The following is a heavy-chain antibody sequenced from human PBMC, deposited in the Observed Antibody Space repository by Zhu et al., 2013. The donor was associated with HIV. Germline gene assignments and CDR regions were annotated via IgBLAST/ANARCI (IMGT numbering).Heavy chain of an antibody. CDR3: ARRSPLENARKYSYYFDY. J-gene: IGHJ4*02. V-gene: IGHV4-34*01. CDR2: INHSGST. CDR1: GGSFSGYY. D-gene: IGHD2-15*01. Sequence: VQLQQWGAGLLKPSETLSLTCAVYGGSFSGYYWSWIRQPPGKGLEWIGEINHSGSTNYNPSLKSRVTISVDTSKNQFSLKLSSVTAADTAVYYYARRSPLENARKYSYYFDYVGPGNPGHRLL.